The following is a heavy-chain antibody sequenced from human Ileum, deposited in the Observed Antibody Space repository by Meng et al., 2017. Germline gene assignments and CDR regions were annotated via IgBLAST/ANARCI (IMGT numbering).Heavy chain of an antibody. V-gene: IGHV4-61*02. CDR3: ARVDNMVGGAL. CDR1: GDSISSGNYF. Sequence: LRLSCTVSGDSISSGNYFWNWIRQPAGKGLEWIGRIYPTGAVNYNPTLRSRVAISIDTSNNHFSLNLNSVTAADTAVYYCARVDNMVGGALWGQGTLVTVSS. CDR2: IYPTGAV. D-gene: IGHD3-10*01. J-gene: IGHJ4*02.